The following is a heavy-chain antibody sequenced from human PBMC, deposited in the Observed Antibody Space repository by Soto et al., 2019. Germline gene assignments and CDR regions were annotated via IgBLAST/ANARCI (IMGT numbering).Heavy chain of an antibody. CDR2: IYWDDDK. CDR3: IQSRCGGDCLQSYASYYYYGMDV. V-gene: IGHV2-5*02. J-gene: IGHJ6*02. CDR1: AFSLSTGGVG. Sequence: PTLVNPTQTLTLTCTFSAFSLSTGGVGVGWIRQPPGKALEWLALIYWDDDKRYSPSLRSRLTISKDTSKNQVVLTMTNMDPVDTATYYCIQSRCGGDCLQSYASYYYYGMDVWGQGTKVTVS. D-gene: IGHD2-21*02.